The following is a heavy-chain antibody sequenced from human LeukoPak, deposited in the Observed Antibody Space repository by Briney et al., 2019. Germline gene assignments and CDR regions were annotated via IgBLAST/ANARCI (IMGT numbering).Heavy chain of an antibody. Sequence: SETLSLTCTVSGGSISSYYWSWIRQPPGKGLEWIGYIYYSGSTNYNPSLKSRVTISVDTSKNQFSLKLSSVTAADTAVYYCARGLDYDSSGYYHEKSFDYWGREPWSPSPQ. D-gene: IGHD3-22*01. CDR2: IYYSGST. CDR3: ARGLDYDSSGYYHEKSFDY. J-gene: IGHJ4*02. CDR1: GGSISSYY. V-gene: IGHV4-59*01.